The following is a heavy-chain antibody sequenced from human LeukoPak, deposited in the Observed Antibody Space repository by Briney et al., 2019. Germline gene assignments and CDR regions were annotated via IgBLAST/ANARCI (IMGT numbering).Heavy chain of an antibody. D-gene: IGHD3-3*01. J-gene: IGHJ4*02. V-gene: IGHV4-39*07. Sequence: SETLSLTCTVSGGSISSSSYYWGWIRQPPGKGLEWIGSIYYSGSTYCNPSLKSRVTISVDTSKNQFSLKLSSVTAADTAVYYCARSGFGVVITPFDYWGQGTLVTVSS. CDR2: IYYSGST. CDR3: ARSGFGVVITPFDY. CDR1: GGSISSSSYY.